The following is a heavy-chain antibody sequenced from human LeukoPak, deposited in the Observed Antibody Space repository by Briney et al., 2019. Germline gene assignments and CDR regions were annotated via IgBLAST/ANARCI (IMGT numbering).Heavy chain of an antibody. D-gene: IGHD3-9*01. CDR3: ARVTLLRYFDWLLSGAFDI. CDR1: GGSFSGYY. CDR2: INHSGST. Sequence: SSKTLSLTCAVYGGSFSGYYWSWIRQPPGKGLEWIGEINHSGSTNYNPSLKSRVTISVDTSKNQFSLKLSSVTAADTAVYYCARVTLLRYFDWLLSGAFDIWGQGTMVTVSS. V-gene: IGHV4-34*01. J-gene: IGHJ3*02.